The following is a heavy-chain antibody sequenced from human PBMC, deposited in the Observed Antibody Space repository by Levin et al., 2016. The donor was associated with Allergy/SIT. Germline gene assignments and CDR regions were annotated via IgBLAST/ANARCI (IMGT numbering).Heavy chain of an antibody. CDR2: INPSDGST. CDR1: GYIFTNYY. V-gene: IGHV1-46*04. Sequence: ASVKVSCKASGYIFTNYYVHWVLQAPGQGLECMGIINPSDGSTSYAQKLQGRVTMTRDTSTGTVYMELSSLRSEDTAVYYCVRDLTLQTEYWGQGTLVTVSS. J-gene: IGHJ4*02. CDR3: VRDLTLQTEY.